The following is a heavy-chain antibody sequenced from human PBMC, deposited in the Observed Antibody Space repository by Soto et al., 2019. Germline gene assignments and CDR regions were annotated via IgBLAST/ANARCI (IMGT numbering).Heavy chain of an antibody. J-gene: IGHJ4*02. CDR2: ISAYNHYT. CDR3: ARVGPSREVPYPFEY. V-gene: IGHV1-18*01. Sequence: QVVLVQSGPEVRKPGASVNVSCKASGYTFSTYGIIWVRQAPGQGLEWMGWISAYNHYTNYAQKFQGRGTMTTDTSTNTAYMELRSLRSGDTAMYFCARVGPSREVPYPFEYWGQGTLVTVSS. D-gene: IGHD1-26*01. CDR1: GYTFSTYG.